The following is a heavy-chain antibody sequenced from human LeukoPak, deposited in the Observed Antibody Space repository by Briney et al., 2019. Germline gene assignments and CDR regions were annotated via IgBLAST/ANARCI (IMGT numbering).Heavy chain of an antibody. D-gene: IGHD3-9*01. V-gene: IGHV4-59*12. CDR3: ARDRGYYDILTGYSGGSYFDY. CDR2: IYYSGST. CDR1: GGSISSYY. Sequence: SETLSLTCTVSGGSISSYYWSWIRQPPGKGLEWIGYIYYSGSTNYNPSLKSRLTMSVDTSKNQFSLKLSSVSAADTAVYYCARDRGYYDILTGYSGGSYFDYWGQGTLVTVSS. J-gene: IGHJ4*02.